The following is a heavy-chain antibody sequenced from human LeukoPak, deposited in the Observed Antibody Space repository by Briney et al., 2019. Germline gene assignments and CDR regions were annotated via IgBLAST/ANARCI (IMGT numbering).Heavy chain of an antibody. CDR3: ATKHDY. CDR1: GFTFSTYE. CDR2: INNSGGTM. Sequence: TGGSLRLSCAASGFTFSTYEMNRVRQAPGKGLEWLSYINNSGGTMYYADSVKGRFTISRDNAKNSLYLQMNSLRAEDTAVYYCATKHDYWGQGTLVTVSS. V-gene: IGHV3-48*03. J-gene: IGHJ4*02.